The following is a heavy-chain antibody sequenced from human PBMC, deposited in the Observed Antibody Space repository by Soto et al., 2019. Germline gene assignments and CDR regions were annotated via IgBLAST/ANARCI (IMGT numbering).Heavy chain of an antibody. CDR3: ARDRGSSVWYDRWDYYYYGMDV. D-gene: IGHD6-19*01. J-gene: IGHJ6*02. V-gene: IGHV3-30-3*01. CDR1: GFTFSSYA. CDR2: ISYDGSDK. Sequence: GGSLRLSSAASGFTFSSYAMRWVRQATGKGLEWVALISYDGSDKDYADSVKGRFTISRDNSKNTLYLQMNSLRAEDTAVYYCARDRGSSVWYDRWDYYYYGMDVWGQGTTVTVSS.